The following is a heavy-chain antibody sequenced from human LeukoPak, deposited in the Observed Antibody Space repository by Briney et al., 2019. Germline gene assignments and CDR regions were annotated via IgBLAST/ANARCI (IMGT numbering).Heavy chain of an antibody. Sequence: GGSLRLSCAASGFTFSDYYMSWVRQAPGKGLEWVSSISSSSSYIYYADSVKGRFTISRDNAKNSLYLQMNSLRAEDTAVYYCARDPDYYDSSDAFDIWGQGTMVTVSS. D-gene: IGHD3-22*01. CDR3: ARDPDYYDSSDAFDI. CDR2: ISSSSSYI. J-gene: IGHJ3*02. V-gene: IGHV3-21*01. CDR1: GFTFSDYY.